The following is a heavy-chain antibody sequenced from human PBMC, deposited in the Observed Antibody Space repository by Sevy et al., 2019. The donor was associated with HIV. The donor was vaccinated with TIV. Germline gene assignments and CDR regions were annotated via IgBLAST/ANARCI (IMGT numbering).Heavy chain of an antibody. D-gene: IGHD5-12*01. CDR2: ISSNGGST. Sequence: RGSLRLSCSASGFTFSSYAMHWVRQAPGKGLEYVSAISSNGGSTYYADSVKGRFTISRDNSKNTLYLQMSSLRAEDTAVYYCVKGATSLSWYFDLWGRGTLVTVSS. J-gene: IGHJ2*01. CDR3: VKGATSLSWYFDL. V-gene: IGHV3-64D*06. CDR1: GFTFSSYA.